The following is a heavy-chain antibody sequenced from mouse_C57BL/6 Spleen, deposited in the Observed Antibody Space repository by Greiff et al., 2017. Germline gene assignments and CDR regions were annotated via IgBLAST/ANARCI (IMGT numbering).Heavy chain of an antibody. D-gene: IGHD1-1*01. Sequence: QVQLQQPGAELVKPGASVKMSCKASGYTFTSYWITWVKQRPGQGLEWIGDIYPGSGSTNYNEKFKSKATLTVDTSASTAYLQLSSLTSEDSAVYCYAREREVVDYWGQGTTLTVSS. CDR3: AREREVVDY. J-gene: IGHJ2*01. CDR2: IYPGSGST. CDR1: GYTFTSYW. V-gene: IGHV1-55*01.